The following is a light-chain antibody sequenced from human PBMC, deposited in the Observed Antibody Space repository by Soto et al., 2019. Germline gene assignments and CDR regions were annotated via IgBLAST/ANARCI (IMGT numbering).Light chain of an antibody. Sequence: QSALTQPPSASGSRGQSVTISCTGTSVDINYVSWFQQHPGKAPILIICEVTKLPSGLPDRFSGSKSGNTASLTVSGLQDDDEAYYYCGSYAGRDIWVFGGGTKLTVL. J-gene: IGLJ3*02. V-gene: IGLV2-8*01. CDR1: SVDINY. CDR2: EVT. CDR3: GSYAGRDIWV.